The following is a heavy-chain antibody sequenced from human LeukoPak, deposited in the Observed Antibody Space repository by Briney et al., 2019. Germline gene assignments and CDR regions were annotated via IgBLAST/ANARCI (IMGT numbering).Heavy chain of an antibody. V-gene: IGHV4-59*01. CDR3: AREPQDTAMVNDAFDI. Sequence: SETLSLTCTVSGGSISSYYWSWIRQPPGKGLEWIGYICYSGSTNYNPSLKSRVTISVDTSKNQFSLKLSSVTAADTAVYYCAREPQDTAMVNDAFDIWGQGTMVTVSS. CDR1: GGSISSYY. CDR2: ICYSGST. D-gene: IGHD5-18*01. J-gene: IGHJ3*02.